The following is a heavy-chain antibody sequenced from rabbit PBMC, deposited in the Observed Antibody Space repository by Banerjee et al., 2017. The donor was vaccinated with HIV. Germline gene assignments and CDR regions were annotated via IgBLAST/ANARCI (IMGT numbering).Heavy chain of an antibody. J-gene: IGHJ6*01. Sequence: QSLEESGGDLVKPEGSLTLTCTASGFSFNNRYVMCWVRQAPGKGLEWIACIYAGSSGSTYYASWAKGRSTISKTSSTTVTLQMTSLTAADTATYFCARDDSSGPKLWGPGTLVT. D-gene: IGHD4-1*01. CDR2: IYAGSSGST. V-gene: IGHV1S40*01. CDR1: GFSFNNRYV. CDR3: ARDDSSGPKL.